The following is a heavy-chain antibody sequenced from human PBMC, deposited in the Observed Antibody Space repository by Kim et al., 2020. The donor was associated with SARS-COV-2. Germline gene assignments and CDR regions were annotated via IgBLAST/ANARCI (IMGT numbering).Heavy chain of an antibody. CDR3: AGTSNTCCEY. J-gene: IGHJ4*02. CDR1: GFTISGYG. V-gene: IGHV3-74*01. Sequence: GGSLRLSCAASGFTISGYGMHWVRQAPGKGLVWVSRISSDGRTTNYADSVKDRFTTSRDNAETTLNLQMNSLRYEDTAVYSCAGTSNTCCEYWGPGTLVTVSS. D-gene: IGHD1-1*01. CDR2: ISSDGRTT.